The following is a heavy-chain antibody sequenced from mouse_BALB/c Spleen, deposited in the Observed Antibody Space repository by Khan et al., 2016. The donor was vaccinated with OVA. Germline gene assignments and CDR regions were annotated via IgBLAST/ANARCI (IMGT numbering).Heavy chain of an antibody. D-gene: IGHD1-1*02. CDR1: GYTFTSYY. V-gene: IGHV1S81*02. CDR2: INPSNGDT. Sequence: QVQLKQSGAELVKPGASVKLSCKASGYTFTSYYISWVKQRPGQGLEWIEGINPSNGDTYFNEKFESKATLTLAKSSSTAFMQVSSLTSADYAFLYGTRSGWCAFAYWGQGTLGTVSA. CDR3: TRSGWCAFAY. J-gene: IGHJ3*01.